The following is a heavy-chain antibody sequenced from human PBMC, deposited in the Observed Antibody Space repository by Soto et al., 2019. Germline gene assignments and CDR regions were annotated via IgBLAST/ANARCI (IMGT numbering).Heavy chain of an antibody. CDR3: ARGVSSSGWYNWFDP. J-gene: IGHJ5*02. V-gene: IGHV3-13*01. D-gene: IGHD6-19*01. CDR1: GFTFSSYD. Sequence: PGGSLRLSCAASGFTFSSYDMHWVRQATGKGLEWVSAIGTAGDTYYPGSVKGRFTISRENAKNSLYLQMNSLRAGDTAVYYCARGVSSSGWYNWFDPWGQGTLVTVSS. CDR2: IGTAGDT.